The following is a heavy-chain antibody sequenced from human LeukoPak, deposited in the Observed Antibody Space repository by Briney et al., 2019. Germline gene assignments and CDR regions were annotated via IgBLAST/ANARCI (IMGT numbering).Heavy chain of an antibody. CDR1: GFTFSRYW. Sequence: GGSLRLSCAASGFTFSRYWMNWVRQAPGQGLEYMGNIKEDGSEIYYVDSVKGCFTISRDDAKNPLFLQMNSLRVEDTGVYYCARDNRAERGQHLTNWGQGALVAVSS. CDR3: ARDNRAERGQHLTN. V-gene: IGHV3-7*04. CDR2: IKEDGSEI. D-gene: IGHD2/OR15-2a*01. J-gene: IGHJ4*02.